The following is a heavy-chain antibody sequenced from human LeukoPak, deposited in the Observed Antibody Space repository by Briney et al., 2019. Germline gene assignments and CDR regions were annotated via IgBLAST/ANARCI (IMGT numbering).Heavy chain of an antibody. CDR3: ARVDWNWYFDL. CDR2: IYYSGST. Sequence: PSETLSLTCTVSGGSISSYYWSWIRQPPGKGPEWIGYIYYSGSTNYNPSLKSRVTISVDTSKNQFSLKLSSVTAADTAVYYCARVDWNWYFDLWGRGTLVTVSS. V-gene: IGHV4-59*01. CDR1: GGSISSYY. J-gene: IGHJ2*01. D-gene: IGHD3-9*01.